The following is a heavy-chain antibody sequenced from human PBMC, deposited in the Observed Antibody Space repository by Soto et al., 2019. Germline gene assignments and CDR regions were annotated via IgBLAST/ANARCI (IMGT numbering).Heavy chain of an antibody. V-gene: IGHV1-69*13. J-gene: IGHJ4*02. CDR1: GCTFSSYA. CDR2: IIPIFGTA. CDR3: ARDLWDQLRVNLKYYFDY. Sequence: GAPVKVSCKSSGCTFSSYAISWVRQAPGQGLEWMGGIIPIFGTANYAQKFQGRVTITADESTSTAYMELSSLRSEDTAVYYCARDLWDQLRVNLKYYFDYWGQGTLVTVSS. D-gene: IGHD2-2*01.